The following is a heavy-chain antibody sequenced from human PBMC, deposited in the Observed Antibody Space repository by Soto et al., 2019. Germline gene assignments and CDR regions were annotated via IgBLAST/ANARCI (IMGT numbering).Heavy chain of an antibody. D-gene: IGHD4-17*01. CDR1: EFTFNSYA. CDR3: AREPLRTVANNWFDP. J-gene: IGHJ5*02. Sequence: EVQLLESGGDLVQPGGSLRLSCVASEFTFNSYAMSWVRQAPGMGLEWVSAISGSGGTTYYADSVKGRLTISRDNPKNTLYLQMNGLRAEDTAVYYCAREPLRTVANNWFDPWGQGTLVTVSS. CDR2: ISGSGGTT. V-gene: IGHV3-23*01.